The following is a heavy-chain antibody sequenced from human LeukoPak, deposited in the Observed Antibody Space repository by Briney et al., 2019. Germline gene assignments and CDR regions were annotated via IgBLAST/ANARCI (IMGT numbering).Heavy chain of an antibody. CDR1: GGSINNYY. CDR3: ARHRATYYYGSGGTDN. CDR2: IYYSGST. Sequence: SETLSLTCSVSGGSINNYYWSWIRQPPGKGLEWIGYIYYSGSTKYNPSLKSRVTISVDTSKDQFSLKVTSVNAADTAVYYCARHRATYYYGSGGTDNWGQGALVTVSS. D-gene: IGHD3-10*01. J-gene: IGHJ4*02. V-gene: IGHV4-59*08.